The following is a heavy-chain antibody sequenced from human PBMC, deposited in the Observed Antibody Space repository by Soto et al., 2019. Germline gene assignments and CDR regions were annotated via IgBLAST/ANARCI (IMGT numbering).Heavy chain of an antibody. Sequence: SGPTLVKPTQTLTLTCTFSGFSLSTSGMCVSWIRQPPGKALEWLARIDWDDDKYYSTSLKTRLTISKDTSKNQVVLTMTNMDPVDTATYYCARIRKGYSSSWYDYWGQGTLVTVSS. CDR3: ARIRKGYSSSWYDY. V-gene: IGHV2-70*11. CDR2: IDWDDDK. J-gene: IGHJ4*02. CDR1: GFSLSTSGMC. D-gene: IGHD6-13*01.